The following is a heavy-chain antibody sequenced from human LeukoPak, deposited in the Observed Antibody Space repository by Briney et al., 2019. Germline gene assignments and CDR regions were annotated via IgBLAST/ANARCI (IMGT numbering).Heavy chain of an antibody. J-gene: IGHJ4*02. CDR1: GFTFSSYW. CDR2: INTDGSR. V-gene: IGHV3-74*01. Sequence: GGSLRLSCAASGFTFSSYWMNWVRQAPGKGLVWVSRINTDGSRTDSVEGRLTISRDNAKNTLYLQMNSLRAEDTAVYYCARVSRGNYYFDYWGPGTLVTVSS. CDR3: ARVSRGNYYFDY.